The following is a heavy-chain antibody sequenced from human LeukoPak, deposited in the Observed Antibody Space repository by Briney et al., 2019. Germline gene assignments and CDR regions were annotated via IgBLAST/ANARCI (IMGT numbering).Heavy chain of an antibody. J-gene: IGHJ4*02. CDR1: GYTFTSYG. V-gene: IGHV1-69*13. D-gene: IGHD6-19*01. CDR3: ARDHRKVAGSHHLDY. Sequence: EASVKVSCKASGYTFTSYGISWVRQAPGQGLEWMGGIIPIFGTANYAQKFQGRVTITADESTSTAYMELSSLRSEDTAVYYCARDHRKVAGSHHLDYWGQGTLVTVSS. CDR2: IIPIFGTA.